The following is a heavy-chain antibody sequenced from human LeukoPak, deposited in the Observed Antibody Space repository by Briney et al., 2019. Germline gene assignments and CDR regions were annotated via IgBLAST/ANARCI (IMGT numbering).Heavy chain of an antibody. V-gene: IGHV4-39*01. CDR1: GDSIRTTSF. J-gene: IGHJ5*02. CDR2: ASHSGIN. CDR3: ARRGGHSWDVGNWFDP. D-gene: IGHD6-13*01. Sequence: SETLSPTCLVSGDSIRTTSFWGWIRQPPGMGLEWIASASHSGINYYNPSLRSRVIVSADTSKNQFSLRLTSVTAADTAVYYCARRGGHSWDVGNWFDPWGQGILVTVSS.